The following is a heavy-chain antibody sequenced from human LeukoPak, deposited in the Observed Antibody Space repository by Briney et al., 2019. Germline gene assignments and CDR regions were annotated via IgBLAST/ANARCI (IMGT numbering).Heavy chain of an antibody. CDR3: ASRLLSAYYYGMDV. CDR1: GFSFTDHY. Sequence: SGGSLRLSCTVSGFSFTDHYMEWVRQAPGKGLEWVSGISSSGGSTDYADSVKGRFTISRDNSKNTLYLQMNGLRAEDTAVYYCASRLLSAYYYGMDVWGQGTTVTVSS. J-gene: IGHJ6*02. CDR2: ISSSGGST. V-gene: IGHV3-23*01. D-gene: IGHD2-15*01.